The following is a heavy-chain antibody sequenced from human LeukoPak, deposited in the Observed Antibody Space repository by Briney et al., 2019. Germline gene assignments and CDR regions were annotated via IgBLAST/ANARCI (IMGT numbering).Heavy chain of an antibody. V-gene: IGHV1-2*02. CDR1: RYTFTGYY. D-gene: IGHD6-19*01. CDR2: INPNSGGT. Sequence: VASVKVSCKASRYTFTGYYMHWVRQAPGQGLERMGWINPNSGGTNYAQKFQGRVTMTRDTSISTAYKELSRLRSDDTAVYYCAREGYSSGWYSVDYWGQGTLVTVSS. J-gene: IGHJ4*02. CDR3: AREGYSSGWYSVDY.